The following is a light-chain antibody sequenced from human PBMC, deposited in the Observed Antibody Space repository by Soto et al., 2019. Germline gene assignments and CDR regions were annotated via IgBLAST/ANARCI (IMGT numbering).Light chain of an antibody. CDR1: QSVSSNY. CDR2: GAS. CDR3: QQYGSSSWT. V-gene: IGKV3-20*01. Sequence: ETVLTQSPGTLSLSPGERATLSCRASQSVSSNYLAWYQQKPGQAPRLLIYGASSRATGIPDRFSGSGSGTDFTLAISQLEPDDFAVYYCQQYGSSSWTFGQGTKVEIK. J-gene: IGKJ1*01.